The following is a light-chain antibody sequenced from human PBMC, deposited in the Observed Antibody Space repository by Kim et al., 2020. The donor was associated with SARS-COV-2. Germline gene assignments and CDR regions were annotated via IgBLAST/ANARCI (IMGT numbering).Light chain of an antibody. CDR3: QQYFSTPWT. J-gene: IGKJ1*01. CDR1: QDISNS. CDR2: AAS. V-gene: IGKV1-NL1*01. Sequence: DIQLTQSPSSLSASVGDRVTITCRASQDISNSLAWYQQRPGKAPKLLLYAASRMHSGVPSRFSGSGSGAGYTLTISSLQPEDFATYYRQQYFSTPWTFGQGTKVDIK.